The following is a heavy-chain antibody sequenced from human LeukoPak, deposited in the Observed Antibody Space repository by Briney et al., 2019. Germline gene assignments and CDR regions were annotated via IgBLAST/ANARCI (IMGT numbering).Heavy chain of an antibody. CDR2: IDPSDSET. CDR1: GYIFTTNW. Sequence: GESLKISCKGSGYIFTTNWISWIRQMPGKGLEWMGRIDPSDSETNYSPSFQGHVTISVDKSISTAYLQWSSLKASDTAMYYCARRAGSSGKFDPWGQGTLGIVSS. D-gene: IGHD6-19*01. J-gene: IGHJ5*02. CDR3: ARRAGSSGKFDP. V-gene: IGHV5-10-1*01.